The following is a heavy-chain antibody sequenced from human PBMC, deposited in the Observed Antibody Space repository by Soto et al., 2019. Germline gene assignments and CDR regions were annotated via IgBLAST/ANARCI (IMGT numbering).Heavy chain of an antibody. CDR2: ISYDGGNK. V-gene: IGHV3-30-3*01. D-gene: IGHD2-2*01. CDR3: ARYVVPAAISVGYFES. Sequence: GGSLRLSCAASGFTFSSYAMHWVRQAPGKGLEWVAVISYDGGNKYYADSVKGRFTISRDNSKNTLYLQMNSLRAEDTAVYYCARYVVPAAISVGYFESWGQGTLVPVS. J-gene: IGHJ4*02. CDR1: GFTFSSYA.